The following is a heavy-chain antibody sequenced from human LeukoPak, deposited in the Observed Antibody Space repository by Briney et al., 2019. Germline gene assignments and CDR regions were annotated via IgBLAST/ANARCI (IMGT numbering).Heavy chain of an antibody. Sequence: GGSLRLSCAASGFTFSSYGMHWIRQAPGEGLEWVAFIRYGGSNKYYADSVKGRFTISRDNSKNTLYLQINSLRAEDMALYYCAKSSDGSTSFDQWGQGTLVTVSS. CDR3: AKSSDGSTSFDQ. D-gene: IGHD2-2*01. CDR1: GFTFSSYG. V-gene: IGHV3-30*02. CDR2: IRYGGSNK. J-gene: IGHJ4*02.